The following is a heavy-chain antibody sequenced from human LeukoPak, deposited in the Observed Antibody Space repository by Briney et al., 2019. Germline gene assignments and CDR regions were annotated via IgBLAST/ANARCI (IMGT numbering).Heavy chain of an antibody. D-gene: IGHD2-15*01. J-gene: IGHJ6*02. CDR3: ARPLYSRTAYYHYGVDV. CDR1: GYNFANYW. CDR2: IYSGDSDT. V-gene: IGHV5-51*01. Sequence: GESLKISCKGSGYNFANYWIAWVRQMPGKGLEWMRIIYSGDSDTRYSPSFQGQVTISADKSISTAYLQWSSLKASDTAMYYCARPLYSRTAYYHYGVDVWGQGTTVTVSS.